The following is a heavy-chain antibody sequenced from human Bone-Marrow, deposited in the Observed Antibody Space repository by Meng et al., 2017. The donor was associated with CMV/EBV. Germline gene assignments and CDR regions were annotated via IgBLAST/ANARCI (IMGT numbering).Heavy chain of an antibody. Sequence: AGCTFSSYAMRWVRQAPGKGMEWISAIRGSGGSTYCEDSVKGRFNISRDNSKNTLYLQMNSLRAEDTAVYYCAKAGWGVMVRTPLDYWGQGTLVTVSS. J-gene: IGHJ4*02. CDR1: GCTFSSYA. CDR3: AKAGWGVMVRTPLDY. V-gene: IGHV3-23*01. D-gene: IGHD3-10*01. CDR2: IRGSGGST.